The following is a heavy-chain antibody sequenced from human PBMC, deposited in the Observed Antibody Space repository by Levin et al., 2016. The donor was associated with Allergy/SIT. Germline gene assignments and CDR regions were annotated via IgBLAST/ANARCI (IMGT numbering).Heavy chain of an antibody. J-gene: IGHJ6*02. Sequence: GESLKISCAASGFTFSSYAMSWVRQAPGKGLEWVSAISGSGGSTYYADSVKGRFTISRDNSKNTLYLQMNSLRAEDTAVYYCASEELWFGELVDVWGQGTTVTVSS. CDR3: ASEELWFGELVDV. D-gene: IGHD3-10*01. CDR2: ISGSGGST. CDR1: GFTFSSYA. V-gene: IGHV3-23*01.